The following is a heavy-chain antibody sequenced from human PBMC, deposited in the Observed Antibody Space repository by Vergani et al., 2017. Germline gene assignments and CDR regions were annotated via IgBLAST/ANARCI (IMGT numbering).Heavy chain of an antibody. CDR2: IYYSGST. D-gene: IGHD2-2*01. CDR3: ARGSTLGLHWFDP. J-gene: IGHJ5*02. CDR1: GGSISSGGYY. Sequence: QVQLQESGPGLVKPSQTLSLTCTVSGGSISSGGYYWSWIRQHPGKGLEWIGYIYYSGSTYYNPALKSRVTISVDTSKNQFSLKLSSVTAADTAVYYCARGSTLGLHWFDPWGQGTLVTVSS. V-gene: IGHV4-31*03.